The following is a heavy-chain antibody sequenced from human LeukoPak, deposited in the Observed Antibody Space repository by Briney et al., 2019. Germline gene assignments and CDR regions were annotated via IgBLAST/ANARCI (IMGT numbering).Heavy chain of an antibody. CDR1: GFTFNSYA. V-gene: IGHV3-30*04. CDR2: ISYDGSNK. J-gene: IGHJ4*02. CDR3: AREVDY. Sequence: PGGSLRLSCAASGFTFNSYAMHWVRQAPGKGLEWVAVISYDGSNKYYADSVKGRFTISRDNSKNTLYLQMNSLRAEDTAVYYCAREVDYWGQGTLVTVSS.